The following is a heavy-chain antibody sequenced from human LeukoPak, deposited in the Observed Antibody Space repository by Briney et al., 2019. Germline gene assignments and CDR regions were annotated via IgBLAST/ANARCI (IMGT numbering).Heavy chain of an antibody. CDR2: IKEDGSEK. D-gene: IGHD6-13*01. Sequence: PGGSLRLSCAASGFTFSTYWMTWVRQAPGKGLEWVANIKEDGSEKYYVDSVKGRFTISRDNAKNSLYLQMNSLRAEDTAVYYCARVYSSSWYGSAGDYFDYWGQGTLVTVSS. V-gene: IGHV3-7*01. CDR3: ARVYSSSWYGSAGDYFDY. CDR1: GFTFSTYW. J-gene: IGHJ4*02.